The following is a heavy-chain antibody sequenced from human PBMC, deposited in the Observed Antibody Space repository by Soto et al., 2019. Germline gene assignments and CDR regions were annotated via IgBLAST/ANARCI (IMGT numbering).Heavy chain of an antibody. CDR2: ITDSGYTA. Sequence: EMQLLESGGASVQPGGSLRLSCAASGFSFGTFVMTWFRQAPGGGLEWVASITDSGYTASCAETVEGRFTVSRDNSKNKLHLQMNDLRAEDTATYYCAKNGQWLATPPEAWGQGTLVTVSS. CDR3: AKNGQWLATPPEA. CDR1: GFSFGTFV. J-gene: IGHJ4*02. D-gene: IGHD6-19*01. V-gene: IGHV3-23*01.